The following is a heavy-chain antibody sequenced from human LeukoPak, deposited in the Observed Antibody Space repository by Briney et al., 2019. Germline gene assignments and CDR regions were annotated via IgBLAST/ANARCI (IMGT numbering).Heavy chain of an antibody. CDR3: ARGEWSSSPFDY. CDR1: GFTFSSYW. V-gene: IGHV3-21*01. J-gene: IGHJ4*02. D-gene: IGHD6-6*01. CDR2: ISTSSIYI. Sequence: TGGSLRLPCAASGFTFSSYWMNWVRQAPGKGLEWISFISTSSIYIYYADSVKGRFTISRDNARNSLYLQMNSLRAEDTAVYYCARGEWSSSPFDYWGQGTLVTVSS.